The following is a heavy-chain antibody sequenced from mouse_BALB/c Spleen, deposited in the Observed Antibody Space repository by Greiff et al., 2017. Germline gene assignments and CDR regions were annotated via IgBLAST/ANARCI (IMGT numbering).Heavy chain of an antibody. V-gene: IGHV5-17*02. CDR1: GFTFSSFG. CDR2: ISSGSSTI. D-gene: IGHD2-2*01. CDR3: ARGYGYYYFDY. Sequence: EVHLVESGGGLVQPGGSRKLSCAASGFTFSSFGMHWVRQAPEKGLEWVAYISSGSSTIYYADTVKGRFTISRDNPKNTLFLQMTSLRSEDTAMYYCARGYGYYYFDYWGQGTTLTVAS. J-gene: IGHJ2*01.